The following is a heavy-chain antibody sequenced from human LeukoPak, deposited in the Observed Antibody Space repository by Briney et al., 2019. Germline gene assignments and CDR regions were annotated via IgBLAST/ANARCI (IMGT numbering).Heavy chain of an antibody. CDR3: ARDSDQLLYGVATSSFDY. CDR2: ISAYNGNT. V-gene: IGHV1-18*01. J-gene: IGHJ4*02. CDR1: GYTFTSYG. Sequence: GASVKVSCKASGYTFTSYGISWVRQAPGQGLEWMGWISAYNGNTNYAQKLQGRVTMTTDTSTSTAYMELRSLRSDDTAVYYCARDSDQLLYGVATSSFDYWGQGTLVTVSS. D-gene: IGHD2-2*02.